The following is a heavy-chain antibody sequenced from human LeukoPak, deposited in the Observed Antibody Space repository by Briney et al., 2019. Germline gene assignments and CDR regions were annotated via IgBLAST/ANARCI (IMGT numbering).Heavy chain of an antibody. Sequence: PSETLSLTCTVSGGSISSYYWSWIRQPPGKGLEWIGYIYYSGSTNYNPSLKSRVTISVDTSKNQFSLKLSSVTAADTAVYYCARVKAAAGKGSWFDPWGQGTLVTVSS. CDR2: IYYSGST. D-gene: IGHD6-13*01. J-gene: IGHJ5*02. V-gene: IGHV4-59*01. CDR1: GGSISSYY. CDR3: ARVKAAAGKGSWFDP.